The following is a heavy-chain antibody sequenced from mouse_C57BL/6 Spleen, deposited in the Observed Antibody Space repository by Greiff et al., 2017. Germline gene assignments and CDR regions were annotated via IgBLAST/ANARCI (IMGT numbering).Heavy chain of an antibody. CDR2: ISSGSSTI. J-gene: IGHJ4*01. CDR3: ARNYYGSSHPYYYAMDY. CDR1: GFTFSDYG. Sequence: EVKLVESGGGLVKPGGSLKLSCAASGFTFSDYGMHWVRQAPEKGLEWVAYISSGSSTIYYADTVKGRFTISRDNAKNTLFLQMTSLRSEDTAMYYCARNYYGSSHPYYYAMDYWGQGTSVTVSS. V-gene: IGHV5-17*01. D-gene: IGHD1-1*01.